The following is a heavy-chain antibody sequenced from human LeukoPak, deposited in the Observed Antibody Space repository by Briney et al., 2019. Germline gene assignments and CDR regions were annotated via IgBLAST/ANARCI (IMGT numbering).Heavy chain of an antibody. CDR3: ARQIDFWSGYYTYYYMDV. J-gene: IGHJ6*03. D-gene: IGHD3-3*01. CDR1: GGSISSYY. Sequence: SETLSLTCTVSGGSISSYYWSWVRQPPGKGLEWIGYIYTSGSTNYTPSLKSRVTISVDTSKNQFSLKLSSVTAADTAVYYCARQIDFWSGYYTYYYMDVWGKGTTVTVSS. CDR2: IYTSGST. V-gene: IGHV4-4*09.